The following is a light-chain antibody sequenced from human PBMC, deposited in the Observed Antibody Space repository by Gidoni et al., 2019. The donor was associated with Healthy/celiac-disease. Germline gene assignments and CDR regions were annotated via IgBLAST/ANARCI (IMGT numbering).Light chain of an antibody. V-gene: IGKV1-5*03. CDR2: KAS. CDR1: QSISSW. J-gene: IGKJ1*01. CDR3: QQYNSYPWT. Sequence: IQMTQSPSTLSASVGDRVTITCRASQSISSWLAWYQQKPGKAPKLLIYKASSLERGVPSRFRGSGSGTEFTLTISRLQPDDFATYYCQQYNSYPWTFGQGTKVEIK.